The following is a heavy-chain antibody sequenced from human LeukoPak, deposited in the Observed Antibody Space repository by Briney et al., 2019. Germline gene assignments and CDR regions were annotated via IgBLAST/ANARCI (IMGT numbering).Heavy chain of an antibody. CDR1: GFTFSSYA. CDR2: ISGSGGST. Sequence: GGSLRLPCAASGFTFSSYAMSWVRQAPGKGLEWVSAISGSGGSTYYADSVKGRFTISRDNAKNSLYLQMNSLRAEDTAVYYCATYSSLNRREFQYWGQGTLLTVSS. V-gene: IGHV3-23*01. CDR3: ATYSSLNRREFQY. D-gene: IGHD3-22*01. J-gene: IGHJ1*01.